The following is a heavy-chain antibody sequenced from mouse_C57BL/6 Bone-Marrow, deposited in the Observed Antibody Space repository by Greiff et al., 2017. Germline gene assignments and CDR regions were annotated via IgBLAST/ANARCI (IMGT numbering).Heavy chain of an antibody. Sequence: VQLQQPGAELVRPGTSVKLSCKASGYTFTSYWMHWVKQRPGQGLEWIGVIDPSDSYTNYNQKFKGKATLTVDTSSSTAYMQLSSLTSEDSAVYYCARKDYGSISYFDYWGQGTTLTVSS. CDR3: ARKDYGSISYFDY. V-gene: IGHV1-59*01. CDR1: GYTFTSYW. D-gene: IGHD1-1*01. CDR2: IDPSDSYT. J-gene: IGHJ2*01.